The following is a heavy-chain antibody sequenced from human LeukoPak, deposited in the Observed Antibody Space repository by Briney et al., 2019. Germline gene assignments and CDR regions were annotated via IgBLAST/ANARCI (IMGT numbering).Heavy chain of an antibody. D-gene: IGHD5-24*01. CDR1: GYTLTELS. CDR3: ATFIRRDGYNYFDY. J-gene: IGHJ4*02. Sequence: GSVEVSCKVSGYTLTELSMHWVRQAPGKGLEWMGGFDPEDGETIYAQKFQGRVTMAEDTSTDTAYMELSSLRSEDTAVYYCATFIRRDGYNYFDYWGQGTLVTVSS. V-gene: IGHV1-24*01. CDR2: FDPEDGET.